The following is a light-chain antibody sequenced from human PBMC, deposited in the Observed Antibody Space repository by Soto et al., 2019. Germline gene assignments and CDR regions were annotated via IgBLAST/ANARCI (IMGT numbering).Light chain of an antibody. CDR2: ANT. CDR3: QSYDSSLRGYV. V-gene: IGLV1-40*01. J-gene: IGLJ1*01. CDR1: SSNIGAGYD. Sequence: QPVLQQPPSVSGAPGQRVTISCTGSSSNIGAGYDVQWYQQLAGTAPKLRIYANTNRPSGVPDRFSGSKSGTSASLAITGLQAEDEADFYCQSYDSSLRGYVFGTGTQLTVL.